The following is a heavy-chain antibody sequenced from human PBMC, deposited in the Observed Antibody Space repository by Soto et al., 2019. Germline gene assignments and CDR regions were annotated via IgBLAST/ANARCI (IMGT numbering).Heavy chain of an antibody. Sequence: SETLSLTCTVSGGSISSGDYYWGWIRQPPGKGLECIGNIYYDGNTYYNPSLKSRVTISLDTSKNQFSLRLNSVTAADTAVYYCAKDQGYLVALEFWGQGALVTVSS. CDR1: GGSISSGDYY. D-gene: IGHD2-15*01. CDR2: IYYDGNT. J-gene: IGHJ4*02. V-gene: IGHV4-39*02. CDR3: AKDQGYLVALEF.